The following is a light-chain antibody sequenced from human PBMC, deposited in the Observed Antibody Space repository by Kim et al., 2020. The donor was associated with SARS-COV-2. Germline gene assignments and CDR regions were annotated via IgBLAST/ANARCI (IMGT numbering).Light chain of an antibody. J-gene: IGKJ3*01. CDR2: WAS. V-gene: IGKV4-1*01. Sequence: DIVMTQSPDSLAVSLGERATINCKSSQSLLHSCNNRNRLAWYQQKPGQPPRLLIYWASTRESGVPDRFSGSGSGTDFTLTISSLQAEDVAVYYCQQYYNLPLTFGPVTKVDIK. CDR1: QSLLHSCNNRNR. CDR3: QQYYNLPLT.